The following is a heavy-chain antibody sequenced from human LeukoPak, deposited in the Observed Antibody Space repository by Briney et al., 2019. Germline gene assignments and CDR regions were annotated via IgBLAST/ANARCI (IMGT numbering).Heavy chain of an antibody. V-gene: IGHV3-64D*06. J-gene: IGHJ5*02. CDR1: GFTFSTHA. Sequence: GGSLRLSCSASGFTFSTHAMYWVRQAPGKGLEYVAGISSNGGSTNYADSVKGRFTISRDNSKNTLYLQMSSLRAEDTAVYYCVKSDRPDYADFGLGSWGQGTLVTVSS. CDR3: VKSDRPDYADFGLGS. CDR2: ISSNGGST. D-gene: IGHD4-17*01.